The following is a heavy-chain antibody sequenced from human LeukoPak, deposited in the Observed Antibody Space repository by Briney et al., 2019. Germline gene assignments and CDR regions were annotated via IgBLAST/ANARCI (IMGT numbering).Heavy chain of an antibody. Sequence: GESLKISYKGSGYSFTSYWIGWVRQMPGKGLEWMGIIYPGDSDTRYSPSFQGQVTISADKSISTAYLQWSSLKASDTAMYYCARLLEMAPRNEYFQHWGQGTLVTVSS. CDR3: ARLLEMAPRNEYFQH. CDR2: IYPGDSDT. V-gene: IGHV5-51*01. D-gene: IGHD5-24*01. CDR1: GYSFTSYW. J-gene: IGHJ1*01.